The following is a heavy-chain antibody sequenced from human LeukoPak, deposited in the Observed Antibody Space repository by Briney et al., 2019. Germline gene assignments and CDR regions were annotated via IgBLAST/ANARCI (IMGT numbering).Heavy chain of an antibody. J-gene: IGHJ4*02. Sequence: GRSLRLSCAASGFTFSSYGMHWVRQAPGKGLEWVAVISYDGSNKYYADSVKGRFTISRDNSKNIVFLQMNDLRTEDTAFYYCTRDSANYHFAYWGQGALVTVSS. CDR1: GFTFSSYG. CDR3: TRDSANYHFAY. CDR2: ISYDGSNK. V-gene: IGHV3-30*03. D-gene: IGHD4/OR15-4a*01.